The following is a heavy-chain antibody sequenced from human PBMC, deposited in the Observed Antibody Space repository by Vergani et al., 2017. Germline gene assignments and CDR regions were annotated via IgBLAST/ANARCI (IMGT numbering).Heavy chain of an antibody. D-gene: IGHD2-15*01. CDR1: GFTFSSYS. Sequence: EVQLVESGGGLVKPGGSLRLSCAASGFTFSSYSMNWVRQAPGKGLEWVSSISSRSTYTYYADSVKGRFTISRDNAKSSLYLQMNSLRADDTAVYYCARDLAYCHEGSCALWGQGSVVTVSS. J-gene: IGHJ4*02. CDR3: ARDLAYCHEGSCAL. CDR2: ISSRSTYT. V-gene: IGHV3-21*01.